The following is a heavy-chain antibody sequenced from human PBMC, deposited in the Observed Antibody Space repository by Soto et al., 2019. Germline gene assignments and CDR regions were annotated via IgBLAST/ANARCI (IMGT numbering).Heavy chain of an antibody. CDR1: GGPISSGGYS. J-gene: IGHJ5*02. Sequence: ASETLSLTCAVSGGPISSGGYSWSWIRQPPGKGLEWIGYIYHSGSTYYNPSLKSRVTISVDRSKNQFSLKLSSVTAADTAVYYCARFGGATNLFDPWGQGTLVTVSS. CDR3: ARFGGATNLFDP. D-gene: IGHD1-26*01. V-gene: IGHV4-30-2*01. CDR2: IYHSGST.